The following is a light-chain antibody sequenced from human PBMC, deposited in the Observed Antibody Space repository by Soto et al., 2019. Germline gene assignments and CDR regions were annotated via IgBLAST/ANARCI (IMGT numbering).Light chain of an antibody. J-gene: IGLJ2*01. CDR2: GNS. Sequence: QSVLTQPPSVSGAPGQRVTISCTGSSSNIGAGYDVHWYQQLPGTAPKLLIYGNSNRPSGVPDRFSGSKSGTSASLAITGLQAYDEADYYCQSYDSSLSVVFGGGTKVTVL. CDR1: SSNIGAGYD. V-gene: IGLV1-40*01. CDR3: QSYDSSLSVV.